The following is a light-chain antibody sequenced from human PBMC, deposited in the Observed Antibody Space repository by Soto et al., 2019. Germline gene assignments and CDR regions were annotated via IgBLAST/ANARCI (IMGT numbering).Light chain of an antibody. CDR3: QQYGSSPRA. CDR2: GAS. J-gene: IGKJ1*01. Sequence: EIVLTQSPGTLSLSPGERATLSCRASQSVSSIYLAWYQQKPGQAPRLLIYGASSRATGIPDRFSGSGCGTDLTRSKSTLEPDDFAVYYCQQYGSSPRAFGQGNKV. V-gene: IGKV3-20*01. CDR1: QSVSSIY.